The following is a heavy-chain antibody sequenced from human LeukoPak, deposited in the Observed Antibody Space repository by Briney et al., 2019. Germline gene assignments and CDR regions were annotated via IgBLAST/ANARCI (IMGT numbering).Heavy chain of an antibody. J-gene: IGHJ4*02. V-gene: IGHV3-23*01. Sequence: GGPLRLSCAASGFTFSSYSMSWVRQAPGKGLEWVSAISGSGGSTYYADSVKGRFTISRDNSKNTLYLQMNSLRAEDTAVYYCAKESDIVVVPAAILYWGQGTLVTVSS. CDR3: AKESDIVVVPAAILY. CDR1: GFTFSSYS. CDR2: ISGSGGST. D-gene: IGHD2-2*02.